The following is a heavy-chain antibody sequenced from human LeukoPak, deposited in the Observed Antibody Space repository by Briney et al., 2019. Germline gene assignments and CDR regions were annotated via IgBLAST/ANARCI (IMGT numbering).Heavy chain of an antibody. J-gene: IGHJ4*02. CDR3: ASSNYDILTGYTQNPFDY. CDR1: GGSISSYY. D-gene: IGHD3-9*01. CDR2: IYYSGST. V-gene: IGHV4-59*01. Sequence: SETLSLTCTVSGGSISSYYWSWIRQPPGKGLEWIGYIYYSGSTNYNPSLKSRVTISVDTSKNQFSLKLSSVTAADTAVYYCASSNYDILTGYTQNPFDYWAREPWSPSPQ.